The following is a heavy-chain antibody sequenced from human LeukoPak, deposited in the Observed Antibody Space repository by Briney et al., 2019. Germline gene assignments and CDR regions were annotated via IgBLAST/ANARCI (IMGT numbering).Heavy chain of an antibody. CDR1: GFTFNSYS. CDR3: ARGKTRGVGGYISLTD. Sequence: PGGSLRLSCGASGFTFNSYSMNWVRQAPGKGLQWVSSISSGGTYIFHADSVKGRFTISRDNANNSVYLQMNSLRFEDTAVYYCARGKTRGVGGYISLTDWGQGTLVTVSS. D-gene: IGHD1-26*01. J-gene: IGHJ4*02. V-gene: IGHV3-21*01. CDR2: ISSGGTYI.